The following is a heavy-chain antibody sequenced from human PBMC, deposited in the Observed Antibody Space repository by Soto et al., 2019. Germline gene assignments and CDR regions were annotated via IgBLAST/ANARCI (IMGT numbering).Heavy chain of an antibody. CDR3: AKPRLPYRVGLRAGFDY. V-gene: IGHV3-23*01. Sequence: PGGSLRLSCAASGFAVSTYAMTWVRQAPGKGLEWVSVLGISGGPTYYADSVKGRITVSGDNSKNTLYLQVNSLTAEDTAVYYCAKPRLPYRVGLRAGFDYWGQGTLVTVSS. CDR1: GFAVSTYA. CDR2: LGISGGPT. J-gene: IGHJ4*02. D-gene: IGHD2-2*02.